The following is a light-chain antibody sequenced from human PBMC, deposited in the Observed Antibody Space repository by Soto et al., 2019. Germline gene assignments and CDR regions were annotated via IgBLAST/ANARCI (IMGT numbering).Light chain of an antibody. V-gene: IGKV1-5*01. Sequence: DSQMSQSNSTLSATAGDRVTITCRASQSISNWLAWYQQKPGTAPKVLIYHASNLQSGVPSRFSGSGSGTEFTLTICSLQPDDFATYYFQQYNSYSFGQGTKVDIK. CDR2: HAS. CDR3: QQYNSYS. J-gene: IGKJ1*01. CDR1: QSISNW.